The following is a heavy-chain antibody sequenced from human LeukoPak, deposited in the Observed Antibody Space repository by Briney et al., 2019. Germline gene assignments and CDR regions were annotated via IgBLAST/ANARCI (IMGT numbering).Heavy chain of an antibody. V-gene: IGHV3-30*18. CDR1: GFNFSSYG. CDR2: ISYDGSNK. CDR3: ANLRAIFGADV. D-gene: IGHD3-3*01. J-gene: IGHJ6*04. Sequence: GGSLRLSCAVSGFNFSSYGMDWVRQAPGKGLEWVAVISYDGSNKYYADSVKGRFTISRDNSKNTLYLEMNSLRGEDTAVYYRANLRAIFGADVWGKGTTVTVSS.